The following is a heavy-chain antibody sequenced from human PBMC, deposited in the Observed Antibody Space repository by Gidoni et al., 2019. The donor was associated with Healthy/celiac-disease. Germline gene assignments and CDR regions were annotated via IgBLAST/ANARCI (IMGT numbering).Heavy chain of an antibody. J-gene: IGHJ4*02. V-gene: IGHV3-23*01. CDR2: ISGSGGST. D-gene: IGHD2-21*02. CDR1: GFTFSSYA. CDR3: AKDGGVTPLFDY. Sequence: EVQLLESGGGLVQPGGSLRLSCAASGFTFSSYAMSWVRQAPGQGLEWVSAISGSGGSTYYADSVKGRFTISRDNSKNTLYLQMNSLRAEDTAVYYCAKDGGVTPLFDYWGQGTLVTVSS.